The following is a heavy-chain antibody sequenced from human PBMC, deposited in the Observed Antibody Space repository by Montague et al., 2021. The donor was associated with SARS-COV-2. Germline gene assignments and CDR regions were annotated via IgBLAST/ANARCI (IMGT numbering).Heavy chain of an antibody. CDR2: IYSGGST. Sequence: SMRLSFAASGFTVSSNYMSWVRQAPGKGLEWVSVIYSGGSTYYADSVKGRFTFSRDNSKNTLYLQMNSLRAEDTAVYYCARDQRRYGSGSYYGHHYYYYGMDVWGQGTTVTVSS. D-gene: IGHD3-10*01. CDR1: GFTVSSNY. V-gene: IGHV3-66*02. J-gene: IGHJ6*02. CDR3: ARDQRRYGSGSYYGHHYYYYGMDV.